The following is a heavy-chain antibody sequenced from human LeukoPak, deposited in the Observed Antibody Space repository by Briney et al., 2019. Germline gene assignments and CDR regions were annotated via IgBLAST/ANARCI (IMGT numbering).Heavy chain of an antibody. D-gene: IGHD2-2*01. J-gene: IGHJ4*02. Sequence: SGGSLRLSCAASGFTVSSYYMTWVRQAPGKGLEWVSVMYSGGSTYYADSVKGRVAISRDDSKNTLYLQINSLRAEDTAMYYCAKEENTAANSWGQGTLVSVSS. CDR1: GFTVSSYY. CDR2: MYSGGST. V-gene: IGHV3-66*01. CDR3: AKEENTAANS.